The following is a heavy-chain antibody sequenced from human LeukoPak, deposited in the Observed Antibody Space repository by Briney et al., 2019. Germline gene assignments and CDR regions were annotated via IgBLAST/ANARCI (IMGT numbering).Heavy chain of an antibody. CDR3: ARSGYDSSGYYYLGWYFDL. V-gene: IGHV4-59*08. CDR2: IYYSGST. CDR1: GGSISSYY. J-gene: IGHJ2*01. Sequence: PSETPSLTCTVSGGSISSYYWSWIRQPPGKGLEWIGYIYYSGSTNYNPSLKSRVTISVDTSKNQFSLKLSSVTAADTAVYYCARSGYDSSGYYYLGWYFDLWGRGTLVTVSS. D-gene: IGHD3-22*01.